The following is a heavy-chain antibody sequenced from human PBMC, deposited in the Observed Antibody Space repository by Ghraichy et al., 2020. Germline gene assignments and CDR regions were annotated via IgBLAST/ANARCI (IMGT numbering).Heavy chain of an antibody. V-gene: IGHV6-1*01. Sequence: SQTLSLTCAISGDSVSSNSAAWNWIRQSPSRGLEWLGRTYYRSKWYNDYAVSVKSRITINPDTSKNQFSLQLNSVTPEDTAVYYCARDHMDYYGSGRSLPDYYYYYGMDVWGQGTTVTVSS. J-gene: IGHJ6*02. CDR1: GDSVSSNSAA. D-gene: IGHD3-10*01. CDR3: ARDHMDYYGSGRSLPDYYYYYGMDV. CDR2: TYYRSKWYN.